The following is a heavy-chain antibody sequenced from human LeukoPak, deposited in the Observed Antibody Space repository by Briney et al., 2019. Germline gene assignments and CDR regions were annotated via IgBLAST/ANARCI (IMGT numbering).Heavy chain of an antibody. D-gene: IGHD1-26*01. V-gene: IGHV3-66*03. CDR1: GFIVSSNY. Sequence: GGSLRLSYAASGFIVSSNYMSWVRQAPGKGLEWVSVIYSSGNTYYADSVKGRFTISRDNSKNTLYLQMNSLRAEDTALYYCARDSGNYRYDNFDYWGQGTLVTVSS. J-gene: IGHJ4*02. CDR2: IYSSGNT. CDR3: ARDSGNYRYDNFDY.